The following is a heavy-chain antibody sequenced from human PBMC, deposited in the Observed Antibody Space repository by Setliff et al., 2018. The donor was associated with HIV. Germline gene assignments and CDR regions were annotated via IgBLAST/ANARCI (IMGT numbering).Heavy chain of an antibody. J-gene: IGHJ3*02. CDR2: IYSSGST. CDR3: ARESSGWYKGAFDM. Sequence: SETLSLTCTVSGDSFSSYYWNWIRQPPGKGLEWIGYIYSSGSTNSNPSLKSRVTISQDTSKNQFSLKLSSVTAADTAMYYCARESSGWYKGAFDMWGLGTMVTV. D-gene: IGHD6-19*01. V-gene: IGHV4-4*09. CDR1: GDSFSSYY.